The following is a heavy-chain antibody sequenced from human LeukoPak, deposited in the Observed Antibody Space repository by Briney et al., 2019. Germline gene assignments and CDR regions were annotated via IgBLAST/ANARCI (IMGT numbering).Heavy chain of an antibody. CDR2: IYYSGST. Sequence: SETLSLTCTVSGGSISSYYWSWIRQPPGKGLGWIGYIYYSGSTNYNPSLKSRVTISVDTSRNQFSLKLSSVTAADTAVYYCARAGEYDFWSGYYDVWGQGTLVTVSS. J-gene: IGHJ4*02. D-gene: IGHD3-3*01. CDR1: GGSISSYY. CDR3: ARAGEYDFWSGYYDV. V-gene: IGHV4-59*01.